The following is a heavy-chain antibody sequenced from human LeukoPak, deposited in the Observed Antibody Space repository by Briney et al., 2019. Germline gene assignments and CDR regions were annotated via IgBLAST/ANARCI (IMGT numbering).Heavy chain of an antibody. D-gene: IGHD6-19*01. CDR1: GASTSSRY. J-gene: IGHJ4*02. Sequence: SETLSLTCSASGASTSSRYWSWIRQFPGGTLEWIGHIYNAKNTKYNPSLTSRVTISVDTSRNQFSLSLTSLTAADTAIYYCAQTTGWPGSDFWGPGALVTVSS. CDR3: AQTTGWPGSDF. V-gene: IGHV4-59*08. CDR2: IYNAKNT.